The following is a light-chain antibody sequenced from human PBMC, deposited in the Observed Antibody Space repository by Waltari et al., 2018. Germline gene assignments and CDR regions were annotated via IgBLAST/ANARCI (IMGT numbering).Light chain of an antibody. J-gene: IGLJ3*02. CDR3: TAHTGSSTWV. CDR2: DVS. CDR1: SSDVGGYNF. Sequence: QSALTQPPSASGSPGQSVTISCTGTSSDVGGYNFVSWYQQPPGKAPKLMIYDVSKRPSGGPDRFAGSKSGNPASLPVSGLQADDEADYYCTAHTGSSTWVFGGGTKVTVL. V-gene: IGLV2-8*01.